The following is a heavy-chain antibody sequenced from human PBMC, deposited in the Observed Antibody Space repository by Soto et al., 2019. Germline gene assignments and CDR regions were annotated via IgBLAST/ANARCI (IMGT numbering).Heavy chain of an antibody. CDR2: ISYSGST. CDR3: ARYRFSDTWSKFEY. J-gene: IGHJ4*02. Sequence: SETLSLTCAVSGASISSDAYYWSWIRQHPGKGLEWIGYISYSGSTYYNPSLKSRVTISVDTSKNQFSLKLTSVTAADTAVYYCARYRFSDTWSKFEYWGQGTLVTVSS. D-gene: IGHD3-16*02. CDR1: GASISSDAYY. V-gene: IGHV4-31*11.